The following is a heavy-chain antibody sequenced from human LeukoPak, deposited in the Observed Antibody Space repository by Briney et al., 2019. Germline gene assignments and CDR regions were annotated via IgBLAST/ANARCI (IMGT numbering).Heavy chain of an antibody. CDR2: ISWDGGST. V-gene: IGHV3-43*01. J-gene: IGHJ5*02. CDR1: GFTFDDYT. CDR3: AKDILPAYGASYTMGEGFDP. Sequence: PGGSLRLSCAASGFTFDDYTMHWVRQAPGKGLEWVSLISWDGGSTYYADSVKGRFTISRDNSKNSLYLQMNSLRTEDTALYYCAKDILPAYGASYTMGEGFDPWGQGTLVTVSS. D-gene: IGHD3-16*01.